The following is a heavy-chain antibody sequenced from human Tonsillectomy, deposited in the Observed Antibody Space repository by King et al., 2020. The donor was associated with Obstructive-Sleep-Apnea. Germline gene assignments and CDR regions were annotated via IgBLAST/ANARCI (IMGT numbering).Heavy chain of an antibody. V-gene: IGHV5-51*01. Sequence: QLVPSGAEIKKPGASLKISCQASGYNFNTYWIAWVRQMPGKGLEWMGIIYPHDSDTKYSPSFQGQVTVSADKSTSTAYLQWSSLKASDTAMYYCAREYFDVLTGYRYFDSWGQGTLVTVSS. CDR1: GYNFNTYW. J-gene: IGHJ4*02. CDR3: AREYFDVLTGYRYFDS. D-gene: IGHD3-9*01. CDR2: IYPHDSDT.